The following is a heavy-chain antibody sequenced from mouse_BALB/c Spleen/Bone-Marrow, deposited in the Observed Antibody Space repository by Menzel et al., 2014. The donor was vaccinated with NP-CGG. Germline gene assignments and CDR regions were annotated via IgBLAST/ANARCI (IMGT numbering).Heavy chain of an antibody. J-gene: IGHJ3*01. CDR3: ATYYRYDWFAY. CDR1: GYTFTDYN. Sequence: SGPELVKPGASVKISCKASGYTFTDYNMHWVKQSHGKSLEWIGYIYPYNGGTGYNQKFKSKATLTVDNSSSTAYMELRSLTSEDSAVHYCATYYRYDWFAYWGQGTLVTVSA. V-gene: IGHV1S29*02. D-gene: IGHD2-14*01. CDR2: IYPYNGGT.